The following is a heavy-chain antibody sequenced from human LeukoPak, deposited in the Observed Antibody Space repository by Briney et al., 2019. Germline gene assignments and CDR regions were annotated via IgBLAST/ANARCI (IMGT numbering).Heavy chain of an antibody. CDR1: GFTFSSYA. D-gene: IGHD6-13*01. V-gene: IGHV3-30*04. J-gene: IGHJ4*02. Sequence: GGSLRLSCAASGFTFSSYAMHWVRQAPGKGLEWVAVISYDGSNKYYADSVKGRFTISGDNSKNTLYLQMNSLRTEDTAVYYCARTPGSSWYPPNYWGQGTLVTVSS. CDR3: ARTPGSSWYPPNY. CDR2: ISYDGSNK.